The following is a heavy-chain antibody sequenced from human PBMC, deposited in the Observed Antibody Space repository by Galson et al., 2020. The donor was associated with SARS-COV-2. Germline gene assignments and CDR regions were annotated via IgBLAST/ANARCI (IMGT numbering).Heavy chain of an antibody. CDR3: ARNKQLLFDF. D-gene: IGHD5-18*01. V-gene: IGHV4-31*03. CDR1: GDSINSGGTH. CDR2: INYSGNT. J-gene: IGHJ4*02. Sequence: SETLSLTCTVSGDSINSGGTHWRRIRQHQGPGLEWLGYINYSGNTYYNPSLKSRIIPSVDTSKNPFSLKLSPVTAAGTATYFCARNKQLLFDFWGRGTLVSVTS.